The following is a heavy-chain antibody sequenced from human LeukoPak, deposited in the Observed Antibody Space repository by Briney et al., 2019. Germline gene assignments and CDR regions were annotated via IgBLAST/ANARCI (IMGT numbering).Heavy chain of an antibody. D-gene: IGHD2-21*01. J-gene: IGHJ4*02. CDR1: GFTFSNYA. V-gene: IGHV3-23*01. Sequence: GGSLRLSCAASGFTFSNYAMIWVRQAPGKGLEWVSSIRGNAGTTYYADSVKGRFNIFRDNSKNMLYLQMNSLRVEDTAVYFCAKGHIDGDGHYYFDSWGQGTLVTVSS. CDR2: IRGNAGTT. CDR3: AKGHIDGDGHYYFDS.